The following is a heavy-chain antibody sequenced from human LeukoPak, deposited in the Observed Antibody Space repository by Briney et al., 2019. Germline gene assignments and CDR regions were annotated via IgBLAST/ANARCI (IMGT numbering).Heavy chain of an antibody. D-gene: IGHD1-1*01. CDR1: GYTFTSYD. V-gene: IGHV1-8*01. CDR2: MNPNSGNT. Sequence: GASVKVSCKASGYTFTSYDINWVRQATGQGLEWMGWMNPNSGNTGYAQKFQGRVTMTRNTSISTACMELSSLRSEDTAVYYCARGRPTGTTFWFDPWGQGTLVTVSS. J-gene: IGHJ5*02. CDR3: ARGRPTGTTFWFDP.